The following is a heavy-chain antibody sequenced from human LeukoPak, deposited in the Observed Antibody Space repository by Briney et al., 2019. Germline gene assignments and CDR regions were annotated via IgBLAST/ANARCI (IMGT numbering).Heavy chain of an antibody. CDR1: GFTFSSFA. D-gene: IGHD2-15*01. CDR2: ISHDGSKT. V-gene: IGHV3-30-3*01. CDR3: ARDQSSGGRWLDY. Sequence: GGSLRLSCAVSGFTFSSFAVHWVRQAPGKGLEWVAVISHDGSKTYYADSVKGRFTISRDSSKNTVYLQMNSLSTEDTAMYYCARDQSSGGRWLDYWGRGTLVTVSS. J-gene: IGHJ4*02.